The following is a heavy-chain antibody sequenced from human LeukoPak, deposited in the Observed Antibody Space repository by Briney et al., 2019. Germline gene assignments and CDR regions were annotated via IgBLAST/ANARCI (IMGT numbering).Heavy chain of an antibody. J-gene: IGHJ4*02. D-gene: IGHD2-21*02. V-gene: IGHV1-2*02. CDR1: GYTFTDYY. CDR3: TTFSVVVTDFDY. CDR2: INPNSGGK. Sequence: ASVKDSCKASGYTFTDYYMHWVRQAPGQGLEWMGWINPNSGGKNYAQKFQGRVTMTRDTSISTAYMELSRLRSDDTAVYYCTTFSVVVTDFDYWGQGTLVTVSS.